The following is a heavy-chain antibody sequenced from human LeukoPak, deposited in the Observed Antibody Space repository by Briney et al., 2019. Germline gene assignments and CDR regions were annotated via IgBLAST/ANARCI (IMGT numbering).Heavy chain of an antibody. J-gene: IGHJ4*02. Sequence: SETLSLTCAVYGGSFSGYYWSWIRQPPGKGLEWIGEINHSGSTNYNPSLKSRVTISVDTSKNQFSLKLSSVTAADTAAYYCARGASLLPRITMIVVVITTFDYWGQGTLVTVSS. D-gene: IGHD3-22*01. CDR2: INHSGST. V-gene: IGHV4-34*01. CDR3: ARGASLLPRITMIVVVITTFDY. CDR1: GGSFSGYY.